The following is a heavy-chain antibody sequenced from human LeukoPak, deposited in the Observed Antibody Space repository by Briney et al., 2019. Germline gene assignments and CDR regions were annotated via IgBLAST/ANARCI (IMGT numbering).Heavy chain of an antibody. CDR2: IYTSGST. Sequence: SETLSLTCTVSGGSISSGSYYWSWIRQPAGKGLEWIGRIYTSGSTNYNPSLKSRVTISVDTAKNQFSLKLSSVTAADTAVYYCARVLGGDSSGWYGWFDPWGQGTLVTVSS. J-gene: IGHJ5*02. CDR3: ARVLGGDSSGWYGWFDP. V-gene: IGHV4-61*02. CDR1: GGSISSGSYY. D-gene: IGHD6-19*01.